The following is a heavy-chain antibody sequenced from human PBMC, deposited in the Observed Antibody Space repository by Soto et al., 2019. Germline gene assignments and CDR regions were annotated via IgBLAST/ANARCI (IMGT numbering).Heavy chain of an antibody. CDR2: IIPIFGTA. CDR1: GGPFSSYA. D-gene: IGHD6-19*01. V-gene: IGHV1-69*01. Sequence: SVKVSYNASGGPFSSYAIIWVRQAPGQGLEWMGGIIPIFGTANYAQKFQGRVTITADESTSTAYMELSSLRSEDTAVYYCARVHSSGSNWFDPWGQRTLVTVSS. CDR3: ARVHSSGSNWFDP. J-gene: IGHJ5*02.